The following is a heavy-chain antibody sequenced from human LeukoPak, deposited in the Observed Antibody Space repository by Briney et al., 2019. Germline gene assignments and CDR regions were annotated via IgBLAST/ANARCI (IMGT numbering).Heavy chain of an antibody. CDR3: ARGLFGELLSLFLDY. Sequence: SVKVSCKASGGTFSSYAISWVRQAPGQGLEWMGGIIPIFGTANYAQKFQGRVTITADESTSTAYMELSSLRSEDTAVYYCARGLFGELLSLFLDYWGQGTLVTVSS. J-gene: IGHJ4*02. CDR2: IIPIFGTA. CDR1: GGTFSSYA. V-gene: IGHV1-69*13. D-gene: IGHD3-10*01.